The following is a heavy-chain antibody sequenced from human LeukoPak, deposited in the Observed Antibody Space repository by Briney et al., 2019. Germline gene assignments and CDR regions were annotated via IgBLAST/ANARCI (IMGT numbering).Heavy chain of an antibody. Sequence: ASVKVSCKASGGTFSGYAISWVRQAPGQGLEWMGGIIPIFGTANYAQKFQGRVTITADESTSTAYMELSSLRSEDTAVYYCARWTSRYISWFDPWGQGTLVTVSS. CDR2: IIPIFGTA. V-gene: IGHV1-69*13. D-gene: IGHD2-2*02. CDR1: GGTFSGYA. J-gene: IGHJ5*02. CDR3: ARWTSRYISWFDP.